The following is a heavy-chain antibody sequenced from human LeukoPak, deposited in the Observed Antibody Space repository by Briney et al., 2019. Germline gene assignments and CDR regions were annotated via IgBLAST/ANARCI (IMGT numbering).Heavy chain of an antibody. CDR1: GFTFRNYW. CDR3: ARGPYSSNWYVDY. Sequence: PGGSLRLSCAASGFTFRNYWMHWVRQAPGKGLVWVSLITSDGSSAVYADSVKGRFTVSRDSAKNSLYLQMNSLRAEDTAVYYCARGPYSSNWYVDYWGQGTLVTVAS. J-gene: IGHJ4*02. V-gene: IGHV3-74*01. CDR2: ITSDGSSA. D-gene: IGHD6-13*01.